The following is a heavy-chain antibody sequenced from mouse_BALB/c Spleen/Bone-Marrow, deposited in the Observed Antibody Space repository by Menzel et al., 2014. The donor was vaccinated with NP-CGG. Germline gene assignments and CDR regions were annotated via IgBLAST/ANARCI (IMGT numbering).Heavy chain of an antibody. CDR2: VDPYYGAT. Sequence: EVQLQQSGPELEKPGASVKISCKASGYSFTGYNMNWVKQYNGQSLEWIGNVDPYYGATTYNQKFKGKATLTVDKSSSTAYMQLERLTSEDSAVYYCARSYNSFDFWSQGATLTISS. V-gene: IGHV1-39*01. CDR3: ARSYNSFDF. CDR1: GYSFTGYN. J-gene: IGHJ2*01.